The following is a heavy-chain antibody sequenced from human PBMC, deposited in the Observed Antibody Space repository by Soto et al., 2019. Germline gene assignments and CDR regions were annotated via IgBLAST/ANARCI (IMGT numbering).Heavy chain of an antibody. D-gene: IGHD5-12*01. CDR3: AREYISGYGTFIDY. CDR2: INSDGSST. V-gene: IGHV3-74*01. J-gene: IGHJ4*02. Sequence: EVQLVESGGGLVQRGGSLRLSCAASGFTFSSYWMHWVRQAPGKGLVWVSRINSDGSSTSYADSVKGRFTISRDNAQNTLYLQMNSLRAEDTAVYYCAREYISGYGTFIDYWGQGTLVTVSS. CDR1: GFTFSSYW.